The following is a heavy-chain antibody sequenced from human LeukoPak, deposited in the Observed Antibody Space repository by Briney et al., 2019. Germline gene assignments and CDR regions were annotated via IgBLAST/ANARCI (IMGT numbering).Heavy chain of an antibody. V-gene: IGHV3-64*01. J-gene: IGHJ5*02. CDR3: ARDSAYSSGWYNNWFDP. CDR2: ISNNGGST. Sequence: GGSLRLSCAASGFTFSSFAMHWVRQAPGKGLESVSTISNNGGSTYYANSVKVTFTISRDNSKNTLYLQMGSLRGEDMAVYYCARDSAYSSGWYNNWFDPWGQGTLVTVSS. CDR1: GFTFSSFA. D-gene: IGHD6-19*01.